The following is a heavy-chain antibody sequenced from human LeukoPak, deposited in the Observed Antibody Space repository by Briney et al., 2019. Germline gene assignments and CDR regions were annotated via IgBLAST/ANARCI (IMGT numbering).Heavy chain of an antibody. D-gene: IGHD6-13*01. CDR1: GGPFSGHY. Sequence: SETLSLTCAVYGGPFSGHYWSWIRQPPGKGLEWMGEINHSGSTNYNPSPKSRVTIAVDPSKNPFPLKVRSVTAAADTAVYYCARVHQQLALYAFDFWGQGTPVTVSS. CDR3: ARVHQQLALYAFDF. CDR2: INHSGST. J-gene: IGHJ3*01. V-gene: IGHV4-34*01.